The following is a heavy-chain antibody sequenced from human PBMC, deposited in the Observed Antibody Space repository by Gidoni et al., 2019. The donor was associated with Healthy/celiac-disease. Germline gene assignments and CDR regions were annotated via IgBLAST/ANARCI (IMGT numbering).Heavy chain of an antibody. Sequence: QVQLVESGGGLVKPGGSLRLSCAASGFTFSDYSLSWFRQAPGKGLEWVSYISSSSSYTNDADSVKGRFTISRDNAKNSLYLQMNSLRAEDTAVYYCARAIYNGDYDFWSGYRGRWFDPWGQGTLVTVSS. D-gene: IGHD3-3*01. J-gene: IGHJ5*02. CDR3: ARAIYNGDYDFWSGYRGRWFDP. CDR2: ISSSSSYT. CDR1: GFTFSDYS. V-gene: IGHV3-11*06.